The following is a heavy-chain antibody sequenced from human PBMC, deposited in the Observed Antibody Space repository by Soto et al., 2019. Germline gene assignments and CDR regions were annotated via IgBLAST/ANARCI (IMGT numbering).Heavy chain of an antibody. CDR1: GFSFSGAW. J-gene: IGHJ4*02. CDR3: ANAAY. V-gene: IGHV3-7*01. CDR2: IDQDGSWK. Sequence: PGGSLRLSCAASGFSFSGAWMSWVRQAQGKGLEWVANIDQDGSWKRYVASETGLLTIALDNAENSLFLQIDSLTAEDTAVYYSANAAYRGQVTLFTVSS.